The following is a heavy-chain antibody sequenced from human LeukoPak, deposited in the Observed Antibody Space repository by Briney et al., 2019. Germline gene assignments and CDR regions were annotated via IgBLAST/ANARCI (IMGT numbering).Heavy chain of an antibody. J-gene: IGHJ6*03. CDR2: FFLKGST. CDR1: GYSITSAYY. CDR3: ARDLNAGYYYYMDV. Sequence: SETLSLTCTVSGYSITSAYYWGWIRQPPGKGLEWIGSFFLKGSTYYNPSLKSRVTISVDTSKNQFSLTLSSVTAADTAVYYCARDLNAGYYYYMDVWGKGTTVTISS. V-gene: IGHV4-38-2*02.